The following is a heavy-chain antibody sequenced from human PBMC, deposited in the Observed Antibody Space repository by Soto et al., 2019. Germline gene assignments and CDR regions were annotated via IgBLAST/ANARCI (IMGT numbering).Heavy chain of an antibody. CDR2: IKSKTDGGTT. V-gene: IGHV3-15*01. CDR1: GFTFSNAW. CDR3: TTQLELWRIDAFDI. D-gene: IGHD1-1*01. J-gene: IGHJ3*02. Sequence: EVQLVESGGGLVKPGGSLRLSCAASGFTFSNAWMSWVRQAPGKGLEWVGRIKSKTDGGTTDYAAPVKGRFTISRDDSQNTLYLKMNSLKTEDTAVYYCTTQLELWRIDAFDIWGQGTMVTVSS.